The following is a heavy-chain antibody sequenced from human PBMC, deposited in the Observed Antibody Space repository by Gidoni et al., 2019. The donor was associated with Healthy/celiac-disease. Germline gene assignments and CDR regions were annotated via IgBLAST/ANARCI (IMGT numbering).Heavy chain of an antibody. CDR3: AREGEIAAAAVDYGMDV. CDR1: GFTFSRCE. V-gene: IGHV3-48*03. J-gene: IGHJ6*02. CDR2: ISSSASTI. Sequence: EVQLVESGGGLVQPGGSLRLSCAASGFTFSRCEMNWVRQAPGKGLEWVSYISSSASTIYYADSVKGRFTISRDNAKNSLYLQMNSLRAEDTAVYYCAREGEIAAAAVDYGMDVWGQGTTVTVSS. D-gene: IGHD6-13*01.